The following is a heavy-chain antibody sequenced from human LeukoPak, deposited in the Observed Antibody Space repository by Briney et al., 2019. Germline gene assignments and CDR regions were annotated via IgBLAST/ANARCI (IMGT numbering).Heavy chain of an antibody. CDR1: GYTFTNYA. D-gene: IGHD2-15*01. CDR3: ARERWHCRVNCYSVYYYALDV. Sequence: ASVKVSCKGSGYTFTNYAVHWVRQAPGQRLEWLGWINPGNGDTKYSQNFQGRVAVTSDTSAATAYVELNSLTSEDTAVYYCARERWHCRVNCYSVYYYALDVWGQGTTVTVSS. V-gene: IGHV1-3*01. J-gene: IGHJ6*02. CDR2: INPGNGDT.